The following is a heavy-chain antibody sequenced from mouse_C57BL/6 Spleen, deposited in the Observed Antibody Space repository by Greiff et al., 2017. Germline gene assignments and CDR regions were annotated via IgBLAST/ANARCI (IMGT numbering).Heavy chain of an antibody. CDR3: SRSDYDYDVGFAY. V-gene: IGHV13-2*01. CDR2: ITAKTGNDEA. CDR1: GFTFTNYR. Sequence: VKLVETGGGLVRPGTSLKLSCVTSGFTFTNYRMHWLRQPPGQRLEWIAVITAKTGNDEANYAESVKGRFAISRDDTKSSVYLEMNRLREEDTDTYFCSRSDYDYDVGFAYWGQGTLVTVSA. J-gene: IGHJ3*01. D-gene: IGHD2-4*01.